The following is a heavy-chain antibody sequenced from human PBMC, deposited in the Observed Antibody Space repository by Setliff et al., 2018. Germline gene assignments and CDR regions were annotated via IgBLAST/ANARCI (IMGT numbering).Heavy chain of an antibody. CDR1: GGSISSGPYY. CDR3: AREQWLDPPGYYYMDA. D-gene: IGHD6-19*01. V-gene: IGHV4-61*02. J-gene: IGHJ6*03. Sequence: KTSETLSLPCTVSGGSISSGPYYWNWFRQPAGKGLEWIGRLYSSGSTNYNPSLKSRVTMSIDTSKNQFSLKLNSVTAADMAVYYCAREQWLDPPGYYYMDAWAKGTTVTVSS. CDR2: LYSSGST.